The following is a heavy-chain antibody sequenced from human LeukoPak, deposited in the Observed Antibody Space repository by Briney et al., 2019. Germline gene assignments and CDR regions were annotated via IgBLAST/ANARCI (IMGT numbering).Heavy chain of an antibody. CDR2: ISYDGSNK. J-gene: IGHJ3*02. Sequence: GGSLRLSCAASGFTFSSYAMHWVRQAPGKGLEWVAVISYDGSNKYYADSVKGRFTISRDNSKNTLYLQMNSLRAEDTAVYYGAKWIKAFDIWGQGTMVTVSS. V-gene: IGHV3-30*04. D-gene: IGHD5-12*01. CDR1: GFTFSSYA. CDR3: AKWIKAFDI.